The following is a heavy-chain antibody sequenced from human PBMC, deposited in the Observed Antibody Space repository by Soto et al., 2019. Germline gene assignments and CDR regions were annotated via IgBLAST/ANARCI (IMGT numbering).Heavy chain of an antibody. CDR2: ISYDGSNK. CDR1: GFTFSSYA. V-gene: IGHV3-30-3*01. Sequence: QVQLVESGGGVVQPGRSLRLSCAASGFTFSSYAMHWVRQAPGKGLEWVAVISYDGSNKYYADSVKGRFTISRDNSKNTLYLHMNGLRAEDTSVYYCARDLGGSDYAGLFAYWGQGTLFTVSS. J-gene: IGHJ4*02. CDR3: ARDLGGSDYAGLFAY. D-gene: IGHD1-26*01.